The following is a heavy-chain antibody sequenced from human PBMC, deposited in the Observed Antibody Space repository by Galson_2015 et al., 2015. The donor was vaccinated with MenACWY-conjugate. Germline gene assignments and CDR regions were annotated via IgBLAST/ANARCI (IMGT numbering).Heavy chain of an antibody. J-gene: IGHJ6*02. CDR1: GYYFTSYW. CDR3: ARHPPGGRGMDV. Sequence: QSGAEVKQPGESLKISCKGSGYYFTSYWIAWVRQIPGKGLEWMGLISPGDSNTRYSPSFQGQVTISANKSISTAYLQWSSLKASDTAMYYCARHPPGGRGMDVWGQGTTVTVSS. D-gene: IGHD1-26*01. V-gene: IGHV5-51*01. CDR2: ISPGDSNT.